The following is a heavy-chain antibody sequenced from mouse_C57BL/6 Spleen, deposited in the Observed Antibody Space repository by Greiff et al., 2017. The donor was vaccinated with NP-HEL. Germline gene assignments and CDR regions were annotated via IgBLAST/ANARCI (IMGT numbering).Heavy chain of an antibody. Sequence: VQLQQSGPELVKPGDSVKISCKASGYSFTGYFMNWVMQSHGRSLEWIGRVILSNGNTFYNKKFKGKATLTVDKSSSTANKERRSLASEDSAVYYCARFDDDDYYAMDYWGQGTSVTVSS. CDR3: ARFDDDDYYAMDY. J-gene: IGHJ4*01. D-gene: IGHD2-4*01. CDR1: GYSFTGYF. CDR2: VILSNGNT. V-gene: IGHV1-20*01.